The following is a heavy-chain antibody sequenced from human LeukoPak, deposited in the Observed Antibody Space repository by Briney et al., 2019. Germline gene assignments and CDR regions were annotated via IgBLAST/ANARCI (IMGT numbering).Heavy chain of an antibody. V-gene: IGHV1-2*02. CDR3: ARAGTHHWSTA. J-gene: IGHJ1*01. Sequence: GASVKVSCQASGYTFTGYYMHWVRQAPGQGLEWMGWINPNSGGTNYAQKFQGRVTMTRDTSISTAYMELSRLRSDGTAVYYCARAGTHHWSTAWSEARLVTVSS. CDR2: INPNSGGT. CDR1: GYTFTGYY. D-gene: IGHD1-1*01.